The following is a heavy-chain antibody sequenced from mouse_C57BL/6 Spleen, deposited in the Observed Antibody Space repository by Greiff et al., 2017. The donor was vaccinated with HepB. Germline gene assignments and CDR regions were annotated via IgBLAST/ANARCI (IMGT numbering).Heavy chain of an antibody. V-gene: IGHV1-50*01. CDR2: IDPSDSYT. CDR3: ARSFFRYYRYFDV. J-gene: IGHJ1*03. Sequence: QVQLQQSGAELVKPGASVKLSCKASGYTFTSYWMQWVKQRPGQGLEWIGEIDPSDSYTNYNQKFKGKATLTVDTSSSTAYMQLSSLTSEDSAVYYCARSFFRYYRYFDVWGTGTTVTVSS. CDR1: GYTFTSYW.